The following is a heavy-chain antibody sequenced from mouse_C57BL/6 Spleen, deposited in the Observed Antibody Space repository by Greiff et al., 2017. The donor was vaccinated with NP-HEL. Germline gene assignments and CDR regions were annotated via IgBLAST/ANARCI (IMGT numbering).Heavy chain of an antibody. CDR3: TTALYDGTEEYYFDY. Sequence: EVQLQESGAELVRPGASVKLSCTASGFNIKDYYMHWVKQRPEQGLEWIGRIDPEDGDTEYAPKFQGKATMTADTSSNTAYLQLSSLTTEDTAVYYCTTALYDGTEEYYFDYWGQGTTLTVSS. CDR1: GFNIKDYY. CDR2: IDPEDGDT. D-gene: IGHD2-3*01. V-gene: IGHV14-1*01. J-gene: IGHJ2*01.